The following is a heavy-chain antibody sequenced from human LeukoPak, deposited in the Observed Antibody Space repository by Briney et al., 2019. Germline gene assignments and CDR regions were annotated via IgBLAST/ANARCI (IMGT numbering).Heavy chain of an antibody. J-gene: IGHJ4*02. D-gene: IGHD3-22*01. CDR1: GGSIGSSSYY. CDR2: IYYSGST. Sequence: SETLSLTCTVSGGSIGSSSYYWGWNRQPPGKGLEWIGSIYYSGSTYYNPSLKSRVTISVDTSKNQFSLKLSSVTAADTAVYYCARLGYYDSSGYYCFDYWGQGTLVTVSS. CDR3: ARLGYYDSSGYYCFDY. V-gene: IGHV4-39*01.